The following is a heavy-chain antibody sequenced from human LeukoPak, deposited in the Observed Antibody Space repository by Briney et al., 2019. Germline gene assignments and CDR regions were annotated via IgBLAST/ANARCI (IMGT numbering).Heavy chain of an antibody. D-gene: IGHD3-10*01. V-gene: IGHV4-59*05. CDR3: ARITMVQGVIITGTMGSYYFDY. J-gene: IGHJ4*02. Sequence: SETLSLTCTVSGGSISGYYWSWIRQPPGKGLEWIGSIYYSGSTYYNPSLKSRVTISVDTSKNQFSLKLSSVTAADTAVYYCARITMVQGVIITGTMGSYYFDYWGQGTLVTVSS. CDR2: IYYSGST. CDR1: GGSISGYY.